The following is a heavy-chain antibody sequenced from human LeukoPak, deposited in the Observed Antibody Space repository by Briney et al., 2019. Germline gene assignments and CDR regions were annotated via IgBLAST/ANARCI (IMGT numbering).Heavy chain of an antibody. CDR3: ARGCGSGGSCYSG. Sequence: SETLSLTCAVSGGSISSGGYSWSWLRQPPGKGLEWSGYIYHSGSTYYNPSLKSRVTISVDKSKNQLSLKLSSVTAADTAVYYCARGCGSGGSCYSGWGQGTLVTVSS. V-gene: IGHV4-30-2*01. CDR2: IYHSGST. D-gene: IGHD2-15*01. CDR1: GGSISSGGYS. J-gene: IGHJ4*02.